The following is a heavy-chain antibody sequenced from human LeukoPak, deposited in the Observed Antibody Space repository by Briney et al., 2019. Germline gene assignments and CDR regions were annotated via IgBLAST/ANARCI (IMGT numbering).Heavy chain of an antibody. CDR1: GGSISSGSYY. CDR2: IYTSGST. D-gene: IGHD2-2*01. V-gene: IGHV4-61*02. CDR3: AIIDYSXTFWLPRDMDV. Sequence: ALSLTCTVSGGSISSGSYYWSWIRQPAGKGLEWIGRIYTSGSTNYNPSLKSRVTISVDTSKNQFSLKLSSVTAADTAVYYCAIIDYSXTFWLPRDMDVWGKGTTVTVSS. J-gene: IGHJ6*03.